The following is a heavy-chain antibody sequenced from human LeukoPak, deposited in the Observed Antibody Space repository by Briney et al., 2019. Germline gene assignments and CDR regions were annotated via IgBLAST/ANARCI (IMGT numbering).Heavy chain of an antibody. D-gene: IGHD3-3*01. Sequence: GGSLRLSCAASGFSFSDYDMHWVRQAPGKGPQGVAVISYHGKNEYYADSVKGRFTISRDNSKNTLYLQMNSLRAEDTAVYYCAKDHLLFGVVIIPSIFDYWGQGTLVTVSS. CDR2: ISYHGKNE. J-gene: IGHJ4*02. CDR1: GFSFSDYD. V-gene: IGHV3-30*18. CDR3: AKDHLLFGVVIIPSIFDY.